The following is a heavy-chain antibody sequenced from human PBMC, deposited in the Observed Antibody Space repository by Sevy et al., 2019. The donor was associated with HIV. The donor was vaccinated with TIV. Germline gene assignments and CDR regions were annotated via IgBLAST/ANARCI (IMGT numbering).Heavy chain of an antibody. D-gene: IGHD1-26*01. J-gene: IGHJ6*02. Sequence: SETLSLTCTVSGGSISGYYWSWIRQPAGKGLEWIGRIYTSGSTNYNPSLKSRVTMSVDTSKNQFSLKVTSVTAADTAIYYCARVKREGGPGGAGFYFYRVDVWGQGTTVTVSS. V-gene: IGHV4-4*07. CDR2: IYTSGST. CDR3: ARVKREGGPGGAGFYFYRVDV. CDR1: GGSISGYY.